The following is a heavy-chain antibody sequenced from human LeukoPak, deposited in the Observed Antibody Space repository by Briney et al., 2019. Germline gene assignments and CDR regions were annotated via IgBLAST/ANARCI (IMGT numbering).Heavy chain of an antibody. CDR1: GFTFSSYW. J-gene: IGHJ3*02. CDR3: AKSGGPNAFDI. CDR2: INSDGSST. D-gene: IGHD2-15*01. V-gene: IGHV3-74*01. Sequence: PGGSLRLSCAASGFTFSSYWMHWVRQAPGKGLVWVSRINSDGSSTSYADSVKGRFTISRDNAKNSLYLQMNSLRAEDTAIYYCAKSGGPNAFDIWGQGTMVTVSS.